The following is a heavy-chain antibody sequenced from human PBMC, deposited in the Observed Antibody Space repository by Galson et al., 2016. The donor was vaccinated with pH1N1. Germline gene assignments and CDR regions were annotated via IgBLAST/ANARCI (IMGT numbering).Heavy chain of an antibody. D-gene: IGHD6-19*01. Sequence: SLRLSCAASGFKLDNYAMTWVRRAPGKGLQWVSAISGSGGRTYYADSVKDRFTISRDNSKKTLFLQMTSLRVEDTAVYYCAKDRYSSGRFFDSWGRGILDTVSS. CDR3: AKDRYSSGRFFDS. CDR2: ISGSGGRT. CDR1: GFKLDNYA. V-gene: IGHV3-23*01. J-gene: IGHJ4*02.